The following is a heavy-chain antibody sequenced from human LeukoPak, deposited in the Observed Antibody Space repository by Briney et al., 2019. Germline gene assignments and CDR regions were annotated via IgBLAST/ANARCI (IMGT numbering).Heavy chain of an antibody. V-gene: IGHV3-23*01. CDR1: GFTFSSYA. CDR3: AGTYYDYVWGSYRPGVFDY. J-gene: IGHJ4*02. D-gene: IGHD3-16*02. Sequence: GGSLRLSCAASGFTFSSYAMSWVRQAPGKGLEWVSAISGSGGSTYYADSVKGRFTISRDNSKNTLCLQMNSLRAEDTAVYYCAGTYYDYVWGSYRPGVFDYWGQGTLVTVSS. CDR2: ISGSGGST.